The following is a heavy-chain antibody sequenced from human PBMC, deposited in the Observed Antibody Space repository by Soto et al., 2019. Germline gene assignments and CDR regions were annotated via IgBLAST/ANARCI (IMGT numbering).Heavy chain of an antibody. J-gene: IGHJ6*03. Sequence: QVQLVQSGAEVRKPGASVTVSCRSSGDSFNDYYIHWVRQAPGQGFEWMGWINPNGGVTKYAQKVQGWVSMTRDTSTRTVYMQLSRLRSDDAAVYYCARESGGATATLDYYYFYMDVWGTGTTVTVSS. CDR2: INPNGGVT. V-gene: IGHV1-2*04. D-gene: IGHD5-12*01. CDR3: ARESGGATATLDYYYFYMDV. CDR1: GDSFNDYY.